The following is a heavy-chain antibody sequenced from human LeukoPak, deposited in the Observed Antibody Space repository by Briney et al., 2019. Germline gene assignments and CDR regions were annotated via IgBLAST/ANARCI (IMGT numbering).Heavy chain of an antibody. CDR2: IYYSGST. D-gene: IGHD6-13*01. J-gene: IGHJ4*02. CDR1: GGSFSGYY. V-gene: IGHV4-59*01. CDR3: ARGGGSSWPEAFDY. Sequence: SETLSLTCAVYGGSFSGYYWSWIRQPPGKGLEWIGYIYYSGSTNYNPSLKSRVTISVDTSKNQFSLKLSSVTAADTAVYYCARGGGSSWPEAFDYWGQGTLVTVSS.